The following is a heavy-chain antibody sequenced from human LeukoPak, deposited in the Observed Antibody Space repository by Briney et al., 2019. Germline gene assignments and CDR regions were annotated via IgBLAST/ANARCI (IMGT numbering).Heavy chain of an antibody. D-gene: IGHD3-3*01. CDR3: ARDDLGTYYYYGMDF. V-gene: IGHV1-3*01. Sequence: ASVKVSCKASGYTFITHGMHWVCQAPGQRLEWMGWINGGNGNTKYSQKFQGRVTITRVTSASTAYMELSSLRSEDMAVYYCARDDLGTYYYYGMDFWGQGTTVTVSS. J-gene: IGHJ6*02. CDR1: GYTFITHG. CDR2: INGGNGNT.